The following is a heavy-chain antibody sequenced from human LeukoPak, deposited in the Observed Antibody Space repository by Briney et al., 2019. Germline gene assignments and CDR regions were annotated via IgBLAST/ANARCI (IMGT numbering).Heavy chain of an antibody. V-gene: IGHV4-34*01. Sequence: PSETLSLTCTVSGGSISSYYWSWIRQPPGKGLEWIGEINHSGSTNYNPSLKSRVTISVDTSKNQFSLKLSSVTAADTAVYYCARRGRYSTVGAFDYWGQGTLVTVSS. CDR3: ARRGRYSTVGAFDY. D-gene: IGHD1-26*01. CDR1: GGSISSYY. CDR2: INHSGST. J-gene: IGHJ4*02.